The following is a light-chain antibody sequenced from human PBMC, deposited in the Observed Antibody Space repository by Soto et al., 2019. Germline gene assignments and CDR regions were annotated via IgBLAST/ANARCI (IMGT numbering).Light chain of an antibody. CDR2: HAS. CDR1: QSVGPSS. Sequence: EIVLTQSPDTLSLSPGERATLSCGASQSVGPSSLAWYQRKPGLAPRLLIYHASTRATGIPDRFSGSGSGTDFTLTISRLEPEDFAVYYCHQYANAPLTFGGGTKVEI. CDR3: HQYANAPLT. J-gene: IGKJ4*01. V-gene: IGKV3D-20*01.